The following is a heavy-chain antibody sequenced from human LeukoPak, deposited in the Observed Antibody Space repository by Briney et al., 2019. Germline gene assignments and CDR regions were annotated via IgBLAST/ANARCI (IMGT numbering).Heavy chain of an antibody. V-gene: IGHV4-39*01. CDR1: GGSISSSSYY. Sequence: PSETLSLTCTVSGGSISSSSYYWGWIRQPPAKGLEWIGSIYYSGNTYYNPSLKSRVTISVDTSKNQFSLKLSSVTAADTAVYYCARMTTVWYFDLWGRGTLVTVSS. J-gene: IGHJ2*01. CDR3: ARMTTVWYFDL. D-gene: IGHD4-11*01. CDR2: IYYSGNT.